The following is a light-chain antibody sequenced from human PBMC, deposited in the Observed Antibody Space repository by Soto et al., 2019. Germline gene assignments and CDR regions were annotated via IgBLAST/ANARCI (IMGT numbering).Light chain of an antibody. CDR2: DAS. Sequence: DIQMTQSPSTLSASVGARVSITCRASQSVGNSLAWYQQRPGKAPKLLIFDASTLESGVPSKFSGSGSDTEFTFTISSLQPDDSATYYCQQYNTYGLTFGGGTKVEIK. J-gene: IGKJ4*02. CDR3: QQYNTYGLT. CDR1: QSVGNS. V-gene: IGKV1-5*01.